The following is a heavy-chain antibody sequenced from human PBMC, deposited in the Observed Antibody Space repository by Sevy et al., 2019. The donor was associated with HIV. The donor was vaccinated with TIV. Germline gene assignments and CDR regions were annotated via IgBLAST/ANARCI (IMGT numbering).Heavy chain of an antibody. V-gene: IGHV3-48*01. CDR2: ISSSSSTI. Sequence: GGSLRLSCAASGFTFSSYSMNWVRQAPGKGLEWVSYISSSSSTIYYADSVKGRFTISRDNAKNSLYLQMNSLRAEDNAVYYCARVRGDYGDYVYNWFDPWGQGTLVTVSS. CDR1: GFTFSSYS. J-gene: IGHJ5*02. CDR3: ARVRGDYGDYVYNWFDP. D-gene: IGHD4-17*01.